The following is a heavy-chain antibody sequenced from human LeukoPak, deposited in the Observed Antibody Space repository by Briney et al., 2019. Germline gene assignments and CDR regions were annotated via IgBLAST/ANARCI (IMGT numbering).Heavy chain of an antibody. Sequence: GESLKISCKGSGYSFTSYWIGWVRQMPGKGLEWMGIIYPGDSDTRYSPSFRGQVTISADKSISTAYLQWSSLKASDTAMYYCARGGHGVLRFLEWPRDYYYMDVWGKGTTVTVSS. CDR1: GYSFTSYW. CDR2: IYPGDSDT. V-gene: IGHV5-51*01. D-gene: IGHD3-3*01. CDR3: ARGGHGVLRFLEWPRDYYYMDV. J-gene: IGHJ6*03.